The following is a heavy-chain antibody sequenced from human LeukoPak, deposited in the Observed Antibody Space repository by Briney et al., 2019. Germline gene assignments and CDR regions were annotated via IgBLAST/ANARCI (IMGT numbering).Heavy chain of an antibody. CDR1: GGSISSGGYY. J-gene: IGHJ4*02. V-gene: IGHV4-31*03. CDR2: IYYSGST. CDR3: ARGTYYNDSSSKSYYFDY. Sequence: PSETLSLTCTASGGSISSGGYYWSWIRQHPGKGLEWIGYIYYSGSTYYNPSLRSRVTISVDTSKNQFSLKLSSVTAADTAVYSCARGTYYNDSSSKSYYFDYWGQGTLVTVSS. D-gene: IGHD3-22*01.